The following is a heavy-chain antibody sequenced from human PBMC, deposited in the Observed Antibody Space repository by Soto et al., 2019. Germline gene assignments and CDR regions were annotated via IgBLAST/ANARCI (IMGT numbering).Heavy chain of an antibody. J-gene: IGHJ4*02. CDR1: RGSIISSSYY. CDR3: ARIYYDSVFDH. V-gene: IGHV4-39*02. Sequence: XXTLSLTCTVSRGSIISSSYYWGWIRQPXGKGLEWIGXIYYSXSTYYNPSLKXXVTISVDTXKNHTSLKLSPVNDADKDVYYCARIYYDSVFDHWGKGTMVTVYS. CDR2: IYYSXST. D-gene: IGHD3-22*01.